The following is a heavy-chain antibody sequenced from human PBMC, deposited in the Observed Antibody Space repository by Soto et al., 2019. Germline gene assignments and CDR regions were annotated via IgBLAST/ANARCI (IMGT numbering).Heavy chain of an antibody. V-gene: IGHV3-23*01. CDR3: AKEAAAERVYFDS. J-gene: IGHJ4*02. Sequence: GGSLRLSCAASGFTLSSYAMSWVRQAPGKGLEWVSAIIGNGFDTYYADSVKGRFTISRDSSQNTLYLQINSLRGDDTAVYFCAKEAAAERVYFDSWGQGTLVTVSS. CDR1: GFTLSSYA. CDR2: IIGNGFDT. D-gene: IGHD2-2*01.